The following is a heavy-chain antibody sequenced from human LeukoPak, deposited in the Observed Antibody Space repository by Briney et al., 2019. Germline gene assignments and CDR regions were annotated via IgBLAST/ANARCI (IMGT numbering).Heavy chain of an antibody. CDR2: ISGSGGST. Sequence: GGSLRLSCATSGFTFSSYAMSWVRQAPAKGLEWVSAISGSGGSTYYADSVKGRFTISRDNSKNTLYLQMNSLRAEDTAVYYCAKLVAPPTFDYWGQGTLVTVSS. CDR1: GFTFSSYA. J-gene: IGHJ4*02. V-gene: IGHV3-23*01. CDR3: AKLVAPPTFDY.